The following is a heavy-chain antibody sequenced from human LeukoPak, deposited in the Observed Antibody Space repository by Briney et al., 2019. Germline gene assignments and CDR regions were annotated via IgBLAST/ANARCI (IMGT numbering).Heavy chain of an antibody. D-gene: IGHD6-19*01. V-gene: IGHV3-23*01. CDR1: GFIFSSDA. CDR2: IRGSGGST. CDR3: AKGIAVADRFDY. J-gene: IGHJ4*02. Sequence: GGSLRLSCAASGFIFSSDAMSWVSQAAGKGRGWVSAIRGSGGSTYNADSVKGRFTISRDNSNNTQYLQMNSLRAEDTAVYYCAKGIAVADRFDYWGQGTLVTVSS.